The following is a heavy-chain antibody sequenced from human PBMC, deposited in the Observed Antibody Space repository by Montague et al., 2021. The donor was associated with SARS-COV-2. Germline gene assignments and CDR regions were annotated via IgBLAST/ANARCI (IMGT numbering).Heavy chain of an antibody. V-gene: IGHV4-34*01. D-gene: IGHD2-2*01. CDR2: ISHSGST. CDR1: GGSLSGYY. J-gene: IGHJ6*02. CDR3: ARVPYRLLFVPRYYGMDV. Sequence: SETLSLTCAVYGGSLSGYYWSRIRQPPGEGLEWIAEISHSGSTSYNPSLKSRVTISVDTSKNQFSLKRSSATAADTAVYYCARVPYRLLFVPRYYGMDVWGQGTTVTVSS.